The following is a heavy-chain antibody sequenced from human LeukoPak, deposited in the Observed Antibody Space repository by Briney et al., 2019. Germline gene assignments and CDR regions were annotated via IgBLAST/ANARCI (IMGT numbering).Heavy chain of an antibody. D-gene: IGHD3-10*01. V-gene: IGHV4-59*01. CDR3: ARGGFREFDS. CDR1: GGSISKFY. J-gene: IGHJ4*02. CDR2: IYYSGST. Sequence: SETLSLTCTVSGGSISKFYWSWIRQPPGKGLEWIGYIYYSGSTNYNPSLRSRVTISVDTSKNQFSLKLSSVTAADTAVYYCARGGFREFDSWGQGTLVIVSS.